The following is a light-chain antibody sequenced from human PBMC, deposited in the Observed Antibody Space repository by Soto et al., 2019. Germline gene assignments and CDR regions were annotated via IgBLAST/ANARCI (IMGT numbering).Light chain of an antibody. V-gene: IGKV3-11*01. Sequence: EIVLTQSPATLSLSPGERATLSCRASQSVSSCLAWYQQKPGQAPRLLIYDASNRATGIPAWFSVSGSGTDCSRTVINLESEDFAFYYCQQFSNWPLTFGGVTKVEIK. CDR3: QQFSNWPLT. CDR1: QSVSSC. CDR2: DAS. J-gene: IGKJ4*01.